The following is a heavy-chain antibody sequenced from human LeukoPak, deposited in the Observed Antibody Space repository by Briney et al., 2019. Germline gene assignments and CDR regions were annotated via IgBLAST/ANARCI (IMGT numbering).Heavy chain of an antibody. CDR1: GFTFSSFA. CDR3: AKVLASVVVVAAPLDY. Sequence: GGSLRLSCAASGFTFSSFAMSWVRQAPGKGLEWVSAISGSGGSTYYADSVKGRFTISRDNFKNTLYLQMNSLRVEDTAVYYCAKVLASVVVVAAPLDYWGQGTLVTVSS. V-gene: IGHV3-23*01. D-gene: IGHD2-15*01. J-gene: IGHJ4*02. CDR2: ISGSGGST.